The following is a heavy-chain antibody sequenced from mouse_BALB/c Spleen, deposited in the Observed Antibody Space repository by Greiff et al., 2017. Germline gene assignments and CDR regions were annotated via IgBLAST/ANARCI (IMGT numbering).Heavy chain of an antibody. CDR1: GFNIKDYY. V-gene: IGHV14-1*02. Sequence: EVKLVESGAELVRPGALVKLSCKASGFNIKDYYMHWVKQRPEQGLEWIGWIDPENGNTIYDPKFQGKASITADTSSNTAYLQLSSLTSEDTAVYYCARSTMITTVFDYWGQGTTLTVSS. J-gene: IGHJ2*01. CDR3: ARSTMITTVFDY. CDR2: IDPENGNT. D-gene: IGHD2-4*01.